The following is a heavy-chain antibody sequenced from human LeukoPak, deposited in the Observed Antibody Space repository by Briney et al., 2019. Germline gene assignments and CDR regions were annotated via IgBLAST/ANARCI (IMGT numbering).Heavy chain of an antibody. V-gene: IGHV3-30*02. CDR1: GFTFSSYG. CDR3: ARDPREGSSWYDY. J-gene: IGHJ4*02. D-gene: IGHD6-13*01. Sequence: PGGSLRLSCAASGFTFSSYGMHWVRQAPGKGLEWVAFIRYDGSNKYYADSVKGRFTISRDNAKNSLYLQMNSLRAEDTAVYYCARDPREGSSWYDYWGQGTLVTVSS. CDR2: IRYDGSNK.